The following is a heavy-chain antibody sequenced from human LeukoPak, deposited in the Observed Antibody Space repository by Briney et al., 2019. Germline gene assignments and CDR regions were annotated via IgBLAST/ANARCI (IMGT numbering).Heavy chain of an antibody. D-gene: IGHD6-13*01. CDR1: GFTFSSYA. CDR3: AKSIYSSSWGAFDY. J-gene: IGHJ4*02. V-gene: IGHV3-23*01. Sequence: GGSLRLSCAASGFTFSSYAMSWVRQAPGKGLEWVSTVSGSGGSTYYADSVKGRFTISRDNSKNTLYLQMNSLRAEDTAVYYCAKSIYSSSWGAFDYWGQGTLVTVSS. CDR2: VSGSGGST.